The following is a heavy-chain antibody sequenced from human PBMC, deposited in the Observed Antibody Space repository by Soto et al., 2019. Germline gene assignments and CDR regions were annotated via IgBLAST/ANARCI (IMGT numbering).Heavy chain of an antibody. Sequence: GGSLRLSCAASGFTFSSYAMSWVRQAPGKGLEWVSGLDDSGVSAYYADSVRGRFTISRDNSKNTLYLQMNSLRAEDTAVYFCAQDGPCSGGTCIRWDRFDPWGQGTLVTVSS. CDR2: LDDSGVSA. CDR1: GFTFSSYA. D-gene: IGHD2-15*01. J-gene: IGHJ5*02. V-gene: IGHV3-23*01. CDR3: AQDGPCSGGTCIRWDRFDP.